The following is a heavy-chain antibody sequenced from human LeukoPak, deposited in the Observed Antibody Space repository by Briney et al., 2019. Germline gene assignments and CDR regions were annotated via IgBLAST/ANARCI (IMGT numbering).Heavy chain of an antibody. CDR3: ARGSGRDGYFDY. J-gene: IGHJ4*02. V-gene: IGHV4-61*01. D-gene: IGHD2-15*01. CDR2: IYYSGST. Sequence: SETLSLTCTVSGGSFSSGSYYWSWIRQPPGKGLEWIGYIYYSGSTNYNPSLKSRVTISVDTSKNQFSLKLSSVTAADTAVYYCARGSGRDGYFDYWGQGTLVTVSS. CDR1: GGSFSSGSYY.